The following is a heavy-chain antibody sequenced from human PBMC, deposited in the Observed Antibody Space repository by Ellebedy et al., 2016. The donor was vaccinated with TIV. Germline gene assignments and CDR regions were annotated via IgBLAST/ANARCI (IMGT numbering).Heavy chain of an antibody. CDR2: IYSGGST. CDR1: EFTVSSNY. CDR3: ARESFYDVDLSGWYFDL. V-gene: IGHV3-66*01. D-gene: IGHD3-10*02. J-gene: IGHJ2*01. Sequence: GGSLRLSCAASEFTVSSNYMSWVRQAPGKGLEWVSVIYSGGSTDYADSVKGRFTISRDNSKNTLYLQLNSLRAEDTAVYYCARESFYDVDLSGWYFDLWGRGTLVTVSS.